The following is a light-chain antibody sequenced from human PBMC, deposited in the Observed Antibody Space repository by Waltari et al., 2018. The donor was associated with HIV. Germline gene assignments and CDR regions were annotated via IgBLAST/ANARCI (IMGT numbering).Light chain of an antibody. CDR1: SSNIGAPSD. Sequence: QSVLTQPPSLSGAPGQKVTISCTGSSSNIGAPSDVPWYQQLPETAPKLLIYLNNNRPSGVPDRFSGSRSGTSASLTITGLQAEDEAVYYCQSHDNSLGGSVFGGGTKVTVL. CDR2: LNN. J-gene: IGLJ3*02. CDR3: QSHDNSLGGSV. V-gene: IGLV1-40*01.